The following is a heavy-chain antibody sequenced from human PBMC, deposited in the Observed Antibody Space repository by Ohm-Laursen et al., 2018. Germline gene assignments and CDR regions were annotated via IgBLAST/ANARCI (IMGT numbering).Heavy chain of an antibody. J-gene: IGHJ4*02. D-gene: IGHD1-26*01. V-gene: IGHV4-4*07. Sequence: SDTLSLTCTISGGPISSYYWSWIRQPAGKGLEWIGRINISGSTNYNPSLKSRVTMSVDTSKNQFSLNLSSVTAADTAVYYCAGRGYWGQGTLVTVSS. CDR3: AGRGY. CDR2: INISGST. CDR1: GGPISSYY.